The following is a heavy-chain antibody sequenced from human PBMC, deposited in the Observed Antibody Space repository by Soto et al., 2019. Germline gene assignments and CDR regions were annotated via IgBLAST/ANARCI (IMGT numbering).Heavy chain of an antibody. Sequence: LWGSLRLSCAASGFTFSSYAMHWVLQAPGKGLEWVAVISYDGSNKYYADSVKGRFTISRDNSKNTLYLQMNSLRAEDTAVYYCARGSVHPSPLGYWGQGTLVTVSS. D-gene: IGHD1-1*01. J-gene: IGHJ4*02. CDR3: ARGSVHPSPLGY. V-gene: IGHV3-30-3*01. CDR1: GFTFSSYA. CDR2: ISYDGSNK.